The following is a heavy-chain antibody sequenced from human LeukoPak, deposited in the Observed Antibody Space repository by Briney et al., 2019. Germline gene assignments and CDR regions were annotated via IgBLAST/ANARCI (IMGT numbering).Heavy chain of an antibody. CDR3: AKVEENTGDFWSGYQVRSVGYYYYMDV. D-gene: IGHD3-3*01. CDR1: GFTVSSNY. J-gene: IGHJ6*03. CDR2: ISYDGSNK. V-gene: IGHV3-30*18. Sequence: GGSLRLSCAASGFTVSSNYMSWVRQAPGKGLEWVAVISYDGSNKYYADSVKGRFTISRDNSKNTLYLQMNSLRAEDTAVYYCAKVEENTGDFWSGYQVRSVGYYYYMDVWGKGTTVTVSS.